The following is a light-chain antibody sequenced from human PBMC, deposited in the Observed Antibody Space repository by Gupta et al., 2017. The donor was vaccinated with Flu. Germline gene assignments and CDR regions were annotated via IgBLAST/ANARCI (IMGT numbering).Light chain of an antibody. Sequence: RVTISFSGSSSNGGGNAVNWYQHHPGTAPKLLIYSNNQRPAGVPDRFSGSKSGTSASLAISGLQAEDEADYYCATEDDRRIGPVFGGGTKLTVL. CDR3: ATEDDRRIGPV. J-gene: IGLJ2*01. CDR1: SSNGGGNA. CDR2: SNN. V-gene: IGLV1-44*01.